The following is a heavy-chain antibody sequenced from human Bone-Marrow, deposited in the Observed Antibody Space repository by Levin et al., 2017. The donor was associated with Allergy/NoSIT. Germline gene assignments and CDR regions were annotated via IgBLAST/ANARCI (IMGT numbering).Heavy chain of an antibody. V-gene: IGHV1-2*06. CDR1: GYTFIAQY. J-gene: IGHJ5*02. Sequence: GASVKVSCRTSGYTFIAQYIHWVRLAPGQGLEWMGRINPKSGGTTYAQNFQGRVTMTRDTSITTVYMELRRLRSDDTAIYYCARELPQILGAVGWFDPWGQGTLVTVSS. CDR3: ARELPQILGAVGWFDP. D-gene: IGHD7-27*01. CDR2: INPKSGGT.